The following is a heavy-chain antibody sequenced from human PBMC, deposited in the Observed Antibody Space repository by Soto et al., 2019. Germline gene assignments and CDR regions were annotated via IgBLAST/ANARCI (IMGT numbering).Heavy chain of an antibody. CDR3: AREDDGGDRDYYGLDV. Sequence: QVQLQESGPGLVRPSQTLSLTCTVSGGSISSDHYHWTWIRQPPGTGLEWIGYIHYSGSIYYNPSLQSRVTMSVDTSKNLFSLKLSSVTAADTAVYFCAREDDGGDRDYYGLDVWGQGTTVTVSS. CDR2: IHYSGSI. J-gene: IGHJ6*02. V-gene: IGHV4-30-4*01. D-gene: IGHD2-21*02. CDR1: GGSISSDHYH.